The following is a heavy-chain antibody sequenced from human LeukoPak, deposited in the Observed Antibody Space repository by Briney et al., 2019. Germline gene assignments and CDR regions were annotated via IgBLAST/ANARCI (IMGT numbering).Heavy chain of an antibody. CDR3: ERVRMRCIGYEGYAFDI. J-gene: IGHJ3*02. CDR1: GGSFSSYY. CDR2: IHTSGST. D-gene: IGHD5-12*01. Sequence: SETLSLTCTVSGGSFSSYYWSWIRQSAGKGPEWIGRIHTSGSTNYNPSLRSRVTMSVDTSTNQYSLKMTSVTAADTSVYYSERVRMRCIGYEGYAFDIWGQGTMVTVSS. V-gene: IGHV4-4*07.